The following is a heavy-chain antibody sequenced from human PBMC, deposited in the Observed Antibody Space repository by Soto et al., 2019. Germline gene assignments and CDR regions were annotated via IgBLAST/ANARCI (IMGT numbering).Heavy chain of an antibody. CDR2: IYYSGST. CDR1: GGSISSGDYY. V-gene: IGHV4-30-4*01. D-gene: IGHD1-26*01. CDR3: ARVGGIVGATTHDY. Sequence: QVQLQESGPGLVKPSQTLSLACTVSGGSISSGDYYWSWIRQPPGKGMEWIGYIYYSGSTYYNPSLKSRVTISVDTSKNQFSLKLSSVTAADTSVYYCARVGGIVGATTHDYWGQGTLVTVSS. J-gene: IGHJ4*02.